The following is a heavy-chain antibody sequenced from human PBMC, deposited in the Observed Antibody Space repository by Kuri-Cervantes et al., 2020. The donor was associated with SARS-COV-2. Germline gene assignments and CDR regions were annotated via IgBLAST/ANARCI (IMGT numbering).Heavy chain of an antibody. J-gene: IGHJ4*02. V-gene: IGHV1-3*01. CDR2: INAGNGNT. Sequence: ASVKVSCKASGYTFTSYAMHRVRQAPGQRLEWMGWINAGNGNTKYSQKFQGRVTITRDTSASTAYMELSSLRSEDTAVYYCARTYCSSTSCSPGDYWGQGTLVTVSS. D-gene: IGHD2-2*01. CDR3: ARTYCSSTSCSPGDY. CDR1: GYTFTSYA.